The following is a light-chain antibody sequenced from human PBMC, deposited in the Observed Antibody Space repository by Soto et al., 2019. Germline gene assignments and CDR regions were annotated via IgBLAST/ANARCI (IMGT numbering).Light chain of an antibody. CDR2: DVS. Sequence: QSVLTQPASVSGSPGQSITISCTGTSSDVGGYNYVSWYQQHPGKAPKLMIYDVSNRPSGVSNRFSGSKSGNTASLTISGLQAEDEADYYCTSYTGNKTPVFGGGTKLTVL. CDR1: SSDVGGYNY. CDR3: TSYTGNKTPV. V-gene: IGLV2-14*01. J-gene: IGLJ2*01.